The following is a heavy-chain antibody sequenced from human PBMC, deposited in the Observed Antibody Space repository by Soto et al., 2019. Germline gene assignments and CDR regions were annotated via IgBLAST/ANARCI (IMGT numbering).Heavy chain of an antibody. CDR3: ARGTRDDFWSGYTNWFDP. D-gene: IGHD3-3*01. CDR2: IYYSGST. V-gene: IGHV4-31*03. J-gene: IGHJ5*02. Sequence: SETLSLTCTVSGGSISSGGYYWSWIRQHPGKGLEWIGYIYYSGSTYYNPSLKSRVTISVDTSKNQFSLKLSSVTAADTAVYYCARGTRDDFWSGYTNWFDPWGQGTLVTVSS. CDR1: GGSISSGGYY.